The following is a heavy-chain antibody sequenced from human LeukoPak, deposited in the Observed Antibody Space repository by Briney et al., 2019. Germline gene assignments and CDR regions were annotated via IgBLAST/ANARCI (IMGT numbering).Heavy chain of an antibody. D-gene: IGHD3-10*01. CDR1: GYTLTELS. CDR3: ATSFMVRGGRLDP. Sequence: ASVKVSCKVSGYTLTELSMHWVRQAPGKGLEWMGGFDPEDGETIYAQKFQGRVTMTEDTSTDTAYMELSSLRSEDTAVYYCATSFMVRGGRLDPWAKGTRLTVSS. CDR2: FDPEDGET. J-gene: IGHJ5*02. V-gene: IGHV1-24*01.